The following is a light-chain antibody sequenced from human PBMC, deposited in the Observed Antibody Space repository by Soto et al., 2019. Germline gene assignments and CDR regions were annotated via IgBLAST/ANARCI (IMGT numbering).Light chain of an antibody. V-gene: IGKV3-20*01. CDR2: GAS. CDR1: QSVSSSY. CDR3: QHFGSSSWT. J-gene: IGKJ1*01. Sequence: ESVLTQSPGTLSLSPGEKATLSCRASQSVSSSYLAWYQQKPGQAPRLLIYGASSRATGIPDRFSGSGSGTDFTLTVSRLEPEYFAVYYCQHFGSSSWTFGQGTRGDIK.